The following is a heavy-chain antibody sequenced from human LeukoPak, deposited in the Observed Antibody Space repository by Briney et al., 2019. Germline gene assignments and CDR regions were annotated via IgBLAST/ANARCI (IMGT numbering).Heavy chain of an antibody. CDR1: GYTFTSYG. CDR2: INPNSGGT. CDR3: ARGPIYSPYFDY. J-gene: IGHJ4*02. V-gene: IGHV1-2*02. Sequence: ASVKVSCKASGYTFTSYGISWVRQAPGQGLEWMGWINPNSGGTNYAQKFQGRVTMTRDTSISTAYMELSRLRSDDTAVYYCARGPIYSPYFDYWGQGTLVTVSS. D-gene: IGHD5-18*01.